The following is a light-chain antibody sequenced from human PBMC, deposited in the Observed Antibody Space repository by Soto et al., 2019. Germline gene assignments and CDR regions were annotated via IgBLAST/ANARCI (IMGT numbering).Light chain of an antibody. V-gene: IGKV3-15*01. CDR3: QQYNNWPLT. CDR1: QSISSN. CDR2: GAS. J-gene: IGKJ4*01. Sequence: EIVMTQSPATLSVSPGERATLSCRASQSISSNLAWYQQKTGQAPRLLIYGASTGATGMPARFSGSGSGTEFTLTISSLQSEDFAIYYCQQYNNWPLTFGGGTKVEIQ.